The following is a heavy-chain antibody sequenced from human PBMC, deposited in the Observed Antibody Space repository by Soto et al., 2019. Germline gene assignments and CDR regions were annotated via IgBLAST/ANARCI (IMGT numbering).Heavy chain of an antibody. CDR2: IYYSGNTGST. D-gene: IGHD3-10*01. Sequence: PSETLSLTCTVSGASISSYYWSWIRQPPGKGLEWIGYIYYSGNTGSTNYNPSLKSRATITVDTSKNQYTMKHKSVTSTDTAAYYCARGVEWFGEPGWFDPGGQGTLVTVS. V-gene: IGHV4-59*01. J-gene: IGHJ5*02. CDR1: GASISSYY. CDR3: ARGVEWFGEPGWFDP.